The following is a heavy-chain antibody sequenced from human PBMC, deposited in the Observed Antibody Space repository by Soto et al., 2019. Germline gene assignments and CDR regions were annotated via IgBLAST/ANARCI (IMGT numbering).Heavy chain of an antibody. J-gene: IGHJ5*01. D-gene: IGHD3-3*01. CDR2: VYWDDDK. CDR1: GFSLSTSGAA. V-gene: IGHV2-5*02. CDR3: AHRQLVTCFGLVTQTDVWVDS. Sequence: QITLKESGPTLVNPTQTLTLTCTFSGFSLSTSGAAVGWIRQPPGKAREWLALVYWDDDKSYSTSIKNRVTITKDTSKNQVVLTLTNAEPVDTATYYCAHRQLVTCFGLVTQTDVWVDSWGQGTLVTVPS.